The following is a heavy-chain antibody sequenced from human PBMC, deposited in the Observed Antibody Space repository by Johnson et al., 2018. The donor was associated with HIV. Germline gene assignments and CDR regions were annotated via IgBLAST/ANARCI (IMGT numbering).Heavy chain of an antibody. CDR1: GFTFSSYA. D-gene: IGHD4-11*01. Sequence: QVQLVESGGGVVQPGRSLRLSCAASGFTFSSYAMHWVRQAPGKGLEWVAVISYDGSNKYYADSVKGRFTISRDNSKNTLYLQMNSLRAEDTAVYYCARDRDFYSGWDAFDIWGQGTMVTVSS. CDR2: ISYDGSNK. V-gene: IGHV3-30-3*01. CDR3: ARDRDFYSGWDAFDI. J-gene: IGHJ3*02.